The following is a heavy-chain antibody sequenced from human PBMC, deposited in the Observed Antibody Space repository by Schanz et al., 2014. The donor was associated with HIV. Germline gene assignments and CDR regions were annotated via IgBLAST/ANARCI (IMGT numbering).Heavy chain of an antibody. D-gene: IGHD3-22*01. CDR1: GFMFSSYG. CDR2: IWDDGSNK. J-gene: IGHJ4*02. V-gene: IGHV3-33*01. Sequence: QVQLVESGGGVVQPGRSLRLSCAASGFMFSSYGMHWVRQAPGKGLEWVAVIWDDGSNKYYADSVKGRFTISRDNSKNPLYLQMNSLRAEDTAVYYCARQYYYDSSGYYPFFDYWGQGTLVTVSS. CDR3: ARQYYYDSSGYYPFFDY.